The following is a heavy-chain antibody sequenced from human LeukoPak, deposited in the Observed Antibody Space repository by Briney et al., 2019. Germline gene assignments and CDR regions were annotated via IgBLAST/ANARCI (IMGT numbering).Heavy chain of an antibody. CDR1: GGSISSSSYY. Sequence: SETLSLTCTVSGGSISSSSYYWGWIRQPPGKGLEWIGSIYYSGSTYYNPSLKSRDTISVDTSKNQFSLKLSSVTAADTAVYYCARDPAGYDFWSGYYRHYYFDYWGQGTLVTVSS. D-gene: IGHD3-3*01. CDR3: ARDPAGYDFWSGYYRHYYFDY. CDR2: IYYSGST. J-gene: IGHJ4*02. V-gene: IGHV4-39*07.